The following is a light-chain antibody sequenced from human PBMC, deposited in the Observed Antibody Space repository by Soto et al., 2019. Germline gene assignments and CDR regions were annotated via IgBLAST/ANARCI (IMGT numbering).Light chain of an antibody. J-gene: IGLJ1*01. CDR3: TSYTSSRTPYV. CDR2: EVS. Sequence: QSALTQPASVSGSPGQSITISCIVTSSDVGSYNLVSWYQQHPGKAPKVLIYEVSERPSGVSNRFSGSKSGNTASLTISGLQAEDEADYYCTSYTSSRTPYVFGTGTKVTVL. CDR1: SSDVGSYNL. V-gene: IGLV2-14*02.